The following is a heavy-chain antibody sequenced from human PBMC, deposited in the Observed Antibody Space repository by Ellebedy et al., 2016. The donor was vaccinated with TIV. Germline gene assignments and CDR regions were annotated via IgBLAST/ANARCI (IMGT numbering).Heavy chain of an antibody. V-gene: IGHV3-21*06. CDR2: IVNSGRDT. CDR3: ARDGREWSRDL. D-gene: IGHD2-8*01. Sequence: GESLKISCAASGFPFNTAGMTWVRQAPGKGLEWVATIVNSGRDTYYADPLKGRFTVSRDNTRNSVYLQMDSLTVEDTAVYYCARDGREWSRDLWGQGTLVTVSS. J-gene: IGHJ4*02. CDR1: GFPFNTAG.